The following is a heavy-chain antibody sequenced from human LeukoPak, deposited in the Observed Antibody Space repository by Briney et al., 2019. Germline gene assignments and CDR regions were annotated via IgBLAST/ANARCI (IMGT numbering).Heavy chain of an antibody. CDR3: TRGLVGGTPPCYFYGMDV. D-gene: IGHD1-26*01. CDR2: IWYDGSKK. CDR1: GFTFSTFG. Sequence: GGSLRLSCAASGFTFSTFGMHWVRQAPGKGPEWVAVIWYDGSKKYYIDFAEGRFTISRDNSRNTLYLQMNSLKTEDTAVYYCTRGLVGGTPPCYFYGMDVWGQGTTVTVSS. J-gene: IGHJ6*02. V-gene: IGHV3-33*01.